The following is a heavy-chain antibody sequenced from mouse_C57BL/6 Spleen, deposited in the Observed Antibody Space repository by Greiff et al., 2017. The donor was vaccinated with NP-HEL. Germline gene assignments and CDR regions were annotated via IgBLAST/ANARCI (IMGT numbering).Heavy chain of an antibody. CDR3: AIGGSGVYDGSY. CDR2: IHPSDSDT. CDR1: GYTFTSYW. V-gene: IGHV1-74*01. J-gene: IGHJ3*01. Sequence: QVQLQQPGAELVKPGASVKVSCKASGYTFTSYWMHWVKQRPGQGLEWIGRIHPSDSDTNYNQKFKGKATLTVDKSSSTAYMQLSSLTSEDSAVYYCAIGGSGVYDGSYWGQGTLVTVSA. D-gene: IGHD2-12*01.